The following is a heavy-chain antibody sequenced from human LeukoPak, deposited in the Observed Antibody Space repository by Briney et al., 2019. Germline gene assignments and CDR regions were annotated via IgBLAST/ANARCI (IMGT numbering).Heavy chain of an antibody. V-gene: IGHV4-59*11. Sequence: SETLSLTCTVSGGFLRSQFWSWLRQPPGKGLEWIGYIYYSGSTNYNPSLKSRVTVSVDTSKNQFSLNLNSVTAADTAVYYYARGGANWGGQYFDSWGQGTRVAVSS. CDR3: ARGGANWGGQYFDS. D-gene: IGHD7-27*01. J-gene: IGHJ4*02. CDR2: IYYSGST. CDR1: GGFLRSQF.